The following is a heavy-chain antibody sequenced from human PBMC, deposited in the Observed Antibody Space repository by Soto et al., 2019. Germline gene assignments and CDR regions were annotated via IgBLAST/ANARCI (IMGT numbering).Heavy chain of an antibody. CDR3: AKATRGPLSSRSSDANHFDS. CDR1: GFSFSSYA. J-gene: IGHJ4*02. V-gene: IGHV3-23*01. D-gene: IGHD6-13*01. CDR2: ISGAGDRT. Sequence: EAQLLESGGSLVQPGGSLRLSCVASGFSFSSYAMNWVRQAPGKGLEWVSIISGAGDRTYYADSVKGRLTISRDNSKNILYLQMNSLRAEDTAVYHCAKATRGPLSSRSSDANHFDSWGQGTLVTVSS.